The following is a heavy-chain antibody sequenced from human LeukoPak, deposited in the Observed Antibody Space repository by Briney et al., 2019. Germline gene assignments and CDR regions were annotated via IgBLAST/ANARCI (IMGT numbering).Heavy chain of an antibody. CDR3: ARVPGSGWFTAVDY. CDR1: GFTFSNYW. J-gene: IGHJ4*02. V-gene: IGHV3-74*01. Sequence: GGSLRLSCAASGFTFSNYWMYWVRQVPGEGLVWVSRISSEGSVTNYADSVKGRFTISRDNAKNTLYLVMNNLRADDTAVYFCARVPGSGWFTAVDYXXXXXXXXXXS. CDR2: ISSEGSVT. D-gene: IGHD6-13*01.